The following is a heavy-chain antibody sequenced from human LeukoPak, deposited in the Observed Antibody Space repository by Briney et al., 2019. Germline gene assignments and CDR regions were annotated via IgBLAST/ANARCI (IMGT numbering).Heavy chain of an antibody. Sequence: PGGSLRLSCAASGFTFSTYWMHWVRQAPGKGLVWVSHINSGGSRTTYADSVKGRFTISRDNAKNTLYLQMNSLSAEDTAVYYCARDILGATNFFDPWGQGALVTVSS. CDR2: INSGGSRT. V-gene: IGHV3-74*01. CDR1: GFTFSTYW. D-gene: IGHD1-26*01. J-gene: IGHJ5*02. CDR3: ARDILGATNFFDP.